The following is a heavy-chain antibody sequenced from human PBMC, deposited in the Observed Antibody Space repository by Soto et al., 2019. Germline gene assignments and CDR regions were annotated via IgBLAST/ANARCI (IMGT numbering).Heavy chain of an antibody. Sequence: QVQLVESGGGVVQPGRSLRLSCAASGFTFSSYAMHWVRQAPGKGLEWVAVISYDGSNKYYADSVKGRFTISRDNSKNTPYLQMNSLRAEDTAVYYCARAEIASLSLDYWGQGTLVTVSS. CDR2: ISYDGSNK. D-gene: IGHD6-6*01. CDR1: GFTFSSYA. CDR3: ARAEIASLSLDY. V-gene: IGHV3-30-3*01. J-gene: IGHJ4*02.